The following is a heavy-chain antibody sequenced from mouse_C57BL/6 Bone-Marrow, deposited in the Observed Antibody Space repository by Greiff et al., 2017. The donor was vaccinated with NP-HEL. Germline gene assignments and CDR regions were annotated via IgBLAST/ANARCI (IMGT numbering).Heavy chain of an antibody. CDR1: GYAFSSSW. CDR2: IYPGDGDT. CDR3: ARFGDAMDY. D-gene: IGHD3-1*01. J-gene: IGHJ4*01. V-gene: IGHV1-82*01. Sequence: QVQLQQSEPELVKPGASVKISCKASGYAFSSSWMNWVKQRPGKGLEWIGRIYPGDGDTNYNGKFKGKATLTADKSSSTAYMQLSSLTSEDSAVYFCARFGDAMDYWGQGTSVTVSS.